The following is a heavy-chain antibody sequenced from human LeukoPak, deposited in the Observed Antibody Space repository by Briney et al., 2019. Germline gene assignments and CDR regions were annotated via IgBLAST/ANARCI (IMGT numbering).Heavy chain of an antibody. CDR2: ISAYNGNT. CDR1: GYTFTSYG. V-gene: IGHV1-18*01. D-gene: IGHD2-15*01. Sequence: ASVKVSCKASGYTFTSYGISWVRQAPGQGLEWMGWISAYNGNTNYAQKLQGRVTMTTDTSTSTAYMELRSLRSDDTAVYYCATMYCNGGSCYRGPFDYWGQGTLVTVSS. J-gene: IGHJ4*02. CDR3: ATMYCNGGSCYRGPFDY.